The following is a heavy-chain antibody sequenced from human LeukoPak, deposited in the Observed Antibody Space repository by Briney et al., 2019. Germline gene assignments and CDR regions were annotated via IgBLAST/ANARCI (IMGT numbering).Heavy chain of an antibody. CDR3: ARVVVAATGGWFDP. Sequence: GGSLRLSCAASGFTFSSYEMNWVRQAPGKGLEWGSYISSSGSTIYYADSVKGRFTISRDNAKNSLYLQMNSLRAEDTAVYYCARVVVAATGGWFDPWGQGTLVTVSS. CDR2: ISSSGSTI. D-gene: IGHD2-15*01. J-gene: IGHJ5*02. CDR1: GFTFSSYE. V-gene: IGHV3-48*03.